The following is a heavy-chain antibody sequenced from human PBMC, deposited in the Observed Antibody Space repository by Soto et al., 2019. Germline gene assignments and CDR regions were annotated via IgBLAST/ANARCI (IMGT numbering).Heavy chain of an antibody. Sequence: SESLSLTCTVSGGSISSYYWSWIRQPPGKGLEWIGYIYYSGSTNYNPSLKSRVTISVDTSKNQFSLKLSSMTAADTAVYYCARGENQLLPYYFDYWGQGTLVTVSS. CDR1: GGSISSYY. V-gene: IGHV4-59*01. CDR2: IYYSGST. CDR3: ARGENQLLPYYFDY. J-gene: IGHJ4*02. D-gene: IGHD2-2*01.